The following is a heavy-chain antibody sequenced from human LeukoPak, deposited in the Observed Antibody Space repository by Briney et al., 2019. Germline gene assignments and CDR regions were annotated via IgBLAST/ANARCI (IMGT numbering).Heavy chain of an antibody. CDR1: GGSFSGYY. CDR3: ARGGWYLIF. J-gene: IGHJ4*02. V-gene: IGHV4-34*01. Sequence: PSETLSLTCAVYGGSFSGYYWSWIRQPPGKGLEWIGEINHSGSTNYNPSLKSRVTISVDTSKNQSSLKLSSVTAADTAVYYCARGGWYLIFWGQGTLVTVSS. CDR2: INHSGST. D-gene: IGHD6-19*01.